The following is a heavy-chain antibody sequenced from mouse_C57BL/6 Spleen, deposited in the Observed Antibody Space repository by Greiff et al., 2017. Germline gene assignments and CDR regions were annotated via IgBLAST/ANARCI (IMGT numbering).Heavy chain of an antibody. CDR3: ARGVVARDYYAMDY. Sequence: QVQLQQSGAELVRPGSSVKLSCKASGYTFTSYWMDWVKQRPGQGLEWIGNIYPSDSETHYNQKFKDKATLTVDKSSSTAYMQLSSLTSEDSAVYYCARGVVARDYYAMDYWGQGTSVTVSS. V-gene: IGHV1-61*01. D-gene: IGHD1-1*01. CDR1: GYTFTSYW. J-gene: IGHJ4*01. CDR2: IYPSDSET.